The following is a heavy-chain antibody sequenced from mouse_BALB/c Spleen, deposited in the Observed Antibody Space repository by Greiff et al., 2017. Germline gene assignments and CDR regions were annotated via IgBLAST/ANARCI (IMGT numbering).Heavy chain of an antibody. CDR3: ALTTVVATDAMDY. D-gene: IGHD1-1*01. CDR1: GYSITSDYA. J-gene: IGHJ4*01. Sequence: EVQLQESGPGLVKPSQSLSLTCTVTGYSITSDYAWNWIRQFPGNKLEWMGYISYSGSTSYNPSLKSRISITRDTSKNQFFLQLNSVTTEDTATYYCALTTVVATDAMDYWGQGTSVTVSS. CDR2: ISYSGST. V-gene: IGHV3-2*02.